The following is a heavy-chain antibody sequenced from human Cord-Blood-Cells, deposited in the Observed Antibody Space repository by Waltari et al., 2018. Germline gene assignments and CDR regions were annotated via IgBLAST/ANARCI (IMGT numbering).Heavy chain of an antibody. CDR3: ARFEPGIAAAGTTFDI. D-gene: IGHD6-13*01. Sequence: QVQLVQSGAEVKKPGASVKVSCKASGYTFTSYYMHWVRQAPGQGLEWMGIINPSGCSTSYAQKFQGRVTMTRDTSTSTVYMELRSLRSEDTAVYYCARFEPGIAAAGTTFDIWGQGTMVTVSS. J-gene: IGHJ3*02. CDR2: INPSGCST. V-gene: IGHV1-46*01. CDR1: GYTFTSYY.